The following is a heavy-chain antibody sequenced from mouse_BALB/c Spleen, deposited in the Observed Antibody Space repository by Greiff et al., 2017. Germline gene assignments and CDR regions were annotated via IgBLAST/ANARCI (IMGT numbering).Heavy chain of an antibody. V-gene: IGHV5-4*02. CDR3: ARDGDGYYAMDY. D-gene: IGHD2-3*01. CDR1: GFTFSDYY. J-gene: IGHJ4*01. Sequence: DVQLVESGGGLVKPGGSLKLSCAASGFTFSDYYMYWVRQTPEKRLEWVATISDGGSYTYYPDSVKGRFTISRDNAKNNLYLQMSSLKSEDTAMYYCARDGDGYYAMDYWGQGTSVTVSS. CDR2: ISDGGSYT.